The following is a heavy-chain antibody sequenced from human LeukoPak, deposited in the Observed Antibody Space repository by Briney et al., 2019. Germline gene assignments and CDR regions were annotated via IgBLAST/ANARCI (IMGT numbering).Heavy chain of an antibody. CDR3: ATGGYSYGTFDY. CDR1: GGSISSYY. CDR2: IYYSGST. Sequence: SETLSLTCTVSGGSISSYYWSWIRQPPGKGLEWIGYIYYSGSTNYNPSLKSRVTISVDTSKNQFSLKLSSVTAADTAVYYCATGGYSYGTFDYWGQGTLVTVSS. J-gene: IGHJ4*02. D-gene: IGHD5-18*01. V-gene: IGHV4-59*01.